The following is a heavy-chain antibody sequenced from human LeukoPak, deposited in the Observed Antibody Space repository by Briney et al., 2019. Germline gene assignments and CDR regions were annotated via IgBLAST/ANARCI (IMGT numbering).Heavy chain of an antibody. J-gene: IGHJ4*02. D-gene: IGHD1-26*01. V-gene: IGHV1-2*02. CDR1: GYTFTGYY. CDR3: ARVPRVGAYHGNFDY. Sequence: ASVKVSCKASGYTFTGYYMHWMRQAPGQGLEWMGWINPNSGGTNYAQKFQDRVTMTRDTSISTAYMELSRLRSDDTAVYYCARVPRVGAYHGNFDYWGQGTLVTVSS. CDR2: INPNSGGT.